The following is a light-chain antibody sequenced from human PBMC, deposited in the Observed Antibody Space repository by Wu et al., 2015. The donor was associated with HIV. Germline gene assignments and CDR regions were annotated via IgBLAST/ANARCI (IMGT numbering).Light chain of an antibody. V-gene: IGKV3-15*01. CDR1: QTISNK. CDR2: GTF. CDR3: QQYDDWPPRGT. J-gene: IGKJ1*01. Sequence: EIVMTQSPATLSVSPGERATLSCRASQTISNKLAWYQQKPGQAPNLLIYGTFTRATGIPARFSGSGSGTDFTLTISSMQFEDFAVYYCQQYDDWPPRGTFGQGTKVEIK.